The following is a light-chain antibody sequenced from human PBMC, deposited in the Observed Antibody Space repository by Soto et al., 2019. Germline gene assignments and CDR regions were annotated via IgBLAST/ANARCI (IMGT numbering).Light chain of an antibody. CDR2: GAS. CDR1: QSVNSN. V-gene: IGKV3-15*01. Sequence: ETVMTQSPATLSVSPWERATLSCRASQSVNSNLAWYQQESGQPPRLLVFGASTRATGVPARFSGSGSGTEFTLTISGLQSEDFAVYFCQQYASWPLTFGGGTKVDIK. CDR3: QQYASWPLT. J-gene: IGKJ4*01.